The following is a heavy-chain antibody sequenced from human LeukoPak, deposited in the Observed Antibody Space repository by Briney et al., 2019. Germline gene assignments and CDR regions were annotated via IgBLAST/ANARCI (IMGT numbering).Heavy chain of an antibody. CDR1: GGSISSGSYY. D-gene: IGHD3-9*01. V-gene: IGHV4-61*02. Sequence: SETLSLTCTVSGGSISSGSYYWSWIRQPAGKGLEWIGRIYTSGSTNYNPSLKSRVTISVDTSKNQFSLELSSVTAADTAVYYCARDSILPPRYYMDVWGKGTTVTISS. J-gene: IGHJ6*03. CDR3: ARDSILPPRYYMDV. CDR2: IYTSGST.